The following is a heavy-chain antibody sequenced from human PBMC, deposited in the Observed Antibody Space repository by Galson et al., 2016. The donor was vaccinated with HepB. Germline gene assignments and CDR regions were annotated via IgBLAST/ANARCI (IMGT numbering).Heavy chain of an antibody. V-gene: IGHV3-30*09. CDR3: ARDSIYGLDV. Sequence: SLRLSCAASGFTFSTYVMHWVRQAPGKRLEWVAVILYDGSNEDYAESVKGRFAISRDNSKNMLYVQMNSLRAEDTAVYYCARDSIYGLDVWGQGTTVTVSS. CDR2: ILYDGSNE. J-gene: IGHJ6*02. CDR1: GFTFSTYV. D-gene: IGHD3-3*01.